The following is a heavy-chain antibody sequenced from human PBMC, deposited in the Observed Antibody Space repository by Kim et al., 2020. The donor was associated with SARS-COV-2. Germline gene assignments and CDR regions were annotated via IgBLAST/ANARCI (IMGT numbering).Heavy chain of an antibody. CDR2: IVVGSGNT. Sequence: SVKVSCKASGFTFTSSAVQWVRQARGQRLEWIGWIVVGSGNTNYAQKFQERVTITRDMSTSTAYMELSSLRSEDTAVYYCAAEEGTTNDAFDIWGQGTMVTVSS. CDR1: GFTFTSSA. D-gene: IGHD1-1*01. CDR3: AAEEGTTNDAFDI. J-gene: IGHJ3*02. V-gene: IGHV1-58*01.